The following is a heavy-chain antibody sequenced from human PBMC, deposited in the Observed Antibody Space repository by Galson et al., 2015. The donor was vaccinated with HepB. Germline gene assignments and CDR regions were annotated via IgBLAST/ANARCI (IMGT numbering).Heavy chain of an antibody. CDR1: GFTFSSYA. Sequence: SLRLSCAASGFTFSSYAMHWVRQAPGKGLEWVAVISYDGSNKYYADSVKGRFTISRDNSKNTLYLQMNSLRAEDTAVYYCASLMDGDYDFDYWGQGTLVTVSS. CDR2: ISYDGSNK. D-gene: IGHD4-17*01. J-gene: IGHJ4*02. V-gene: IGHV3-30*04. CDR3: ASLMDGDYDFDY.